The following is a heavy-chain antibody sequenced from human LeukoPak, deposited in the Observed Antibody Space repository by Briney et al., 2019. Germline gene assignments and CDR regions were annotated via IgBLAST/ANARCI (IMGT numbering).Heavy chain of an antibody. V-gene: IGHV3-30*02. J-gene: IGHJ4*02. CDR1: GFTFSSTG. CDR3: ARTYNPDY. Sequence: GGSLRLSCTASGFTFSSTGMHWVRQAPGKGLEGGSYIRYDGNNKYYGDSVKGRLTVSRDNSKNTLYLQKNSLRVEDTAVYYCARTYNPDYWGRGTRVTVSS. CDR2: IRYDGNNK. D-gene: IGHD1-14*01.